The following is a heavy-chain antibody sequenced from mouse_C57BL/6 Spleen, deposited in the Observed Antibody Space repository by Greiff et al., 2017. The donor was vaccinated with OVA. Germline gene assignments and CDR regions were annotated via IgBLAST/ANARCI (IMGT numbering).Heavy chain of an antibody. J-gene: IGHJ4*01. D-gene: IGHD4-1*01. V-gene: IGHV1-80*01. CDR2: IYPGDGDT. Sequence: QVQLKESGAELVKPGASVKISCKASGYAFSSYWMNWVKQRPGKGLEWIGQIYPGDGDTNYNGKFKGKATMTADKSSSTAYMQLSSLTSEDSAVYFCAREGTGLYNARDDWGQGTSVTVSS. CDR3: AREGTGLYNARDD. CDR1: GYAFSSYW.